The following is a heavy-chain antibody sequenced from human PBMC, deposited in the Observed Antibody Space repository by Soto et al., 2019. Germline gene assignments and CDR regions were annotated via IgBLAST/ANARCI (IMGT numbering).Heavy chain of an antibody. D-gene: IGHD3-10*01. V-gene: IGHV3-30-3*01. CDR1: GFTFSNYI. J-gene: IGHJ4*02. CDR2: ILHDGNNK. CDR3: ARDDEGGSYCDLGY. Sequence: QVQLVESGGGVVQPGRSLRLCSAASGFTFSNYIMHWVRQAPGKGLEWVAIILHDGNNKYYADSVKGRFTISRDNSKNTLYLQMNSLRTEDTAIYYCARDDEGGSYCDLGYWGQGTLVTVSS.